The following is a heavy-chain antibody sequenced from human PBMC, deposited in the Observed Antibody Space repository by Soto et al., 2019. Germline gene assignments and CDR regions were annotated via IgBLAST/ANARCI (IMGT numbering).Heavy chain of an antibody. D-gene: IGHD3-22*01. Sequence: GGSLRLSFAASGFTFSSYAMIWVRQAPGKGLEWVSAISGSGGSTYYADSVKGRFTISRDNSKNTLYLQMNSLRAEDTAVYYCAKDHDSSALPFDYWGQGTLVTVSS. CDR2: ISGSGGST. V-gene: IGHV3-23*01. CDR3: AKDHDSSALPFDY. J-gene: IGHJ4*02. CDR1: GFTFSSYA.